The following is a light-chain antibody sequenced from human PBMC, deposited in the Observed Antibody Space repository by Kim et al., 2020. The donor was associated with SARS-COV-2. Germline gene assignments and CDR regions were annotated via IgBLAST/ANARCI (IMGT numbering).Light chain of an antibody. CDR1: PSGDRN. J-gene: IGKJ1*01. CDR2: DAY. V-gene: IGKV3-15*01. CDR3: QQYNRWPPWT. Sequence: VSPGGRAPLSCRASPSGDRNVAWYQQKDGQPPRLPIYDAYTRATGVPDRFRGSGSGTDFTLNITSLQPEDLAVYYCQQYNRWPPWTFGRGTKLEI.